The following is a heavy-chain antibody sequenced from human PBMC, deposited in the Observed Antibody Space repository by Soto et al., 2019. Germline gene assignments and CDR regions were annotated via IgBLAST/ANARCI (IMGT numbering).Heavy chain of an antibody. Sequence: EVQLLESGGGLVQPGGSLRLSCAASGFTFSSYAMSWVRQAPGKGLEWVSAISGSGGSTYYADSVKGRFTSSRDNSKNTLYLQMNSLRAEDTAVYYCAKKPPIAVAARGYLDYWGQGTLVTVSS. J-gene: IGHJ4*02. CDR2: ISGSGGST. CDR1: GFTFSSYA. V-gene: IGHV3-23*01. CDR3: AKKPPIAVAARGYLDY. D-gene: IGHD6-19*01.